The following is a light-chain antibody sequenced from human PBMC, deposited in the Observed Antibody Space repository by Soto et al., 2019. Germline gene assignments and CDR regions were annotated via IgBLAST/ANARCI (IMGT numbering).Light chain of an antibody. V-gene: IGLV2-11*01. CDR1: SSDVGGYNY. CDR2: DVS. J-gene: IGLJ1*01. CDR3: CSYAGSYTYV. Sequence: QSALTQPRSVSGSPGQSVTISCTGTSSDVGGYNYVSWYQQHPGKAPKLMIYDVSRRPSGVPDRFSGSKSGNTASLTIPGLQAEDEADYYCCSYAGSYTYVFGTETKLTVL.